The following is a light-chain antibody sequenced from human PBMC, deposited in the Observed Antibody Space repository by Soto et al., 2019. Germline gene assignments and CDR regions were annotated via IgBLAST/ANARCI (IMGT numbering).Light chain of an antibody. CDR3: VLYMGTGISV. CDR1: SGSVSPTYY. Sequence: QTVVTQEPSLSVSPGGTVTLTCALTSGSVSPTYYPSWYQQTPGQTPRTLIYSTNTRSSGVPDRFSGSILGNKAALTITGAQADDESDYYCVLYMGTGISVFGGGTKLTVL. J-gene: IGLJ2*01. CDR2: STN. V-gene: IGLV8-61*01.